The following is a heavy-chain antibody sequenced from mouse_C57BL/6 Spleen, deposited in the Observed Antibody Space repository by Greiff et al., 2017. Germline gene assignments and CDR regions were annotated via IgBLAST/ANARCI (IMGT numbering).Heavy chain of an antibody. V-gene: IGHV1-80*01. D-gene: IGHD1-1*01. J-gene: IGHJ1*03. CDR2: IYPGDGDT. Sequence: VQRVESGAELVKPGASVKISCKASGYAFSSYWMNWVKQRPGKGLEWIGQIYPGDGDTNYNGKFKGKATLTADKASSTAYMQLSSLTSEYSAVYFCARQGLYYYSSSYWYFDVWGTGTTVTVSS. CDR3: ARQGLYYYSSSYWYFDV. CDR1: GYAFSSYW.